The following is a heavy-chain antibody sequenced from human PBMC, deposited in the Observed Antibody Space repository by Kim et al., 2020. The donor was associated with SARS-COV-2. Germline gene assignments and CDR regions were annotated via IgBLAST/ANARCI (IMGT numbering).Heavy chain of an antibody. Sequence: SVKVSCKASGGTFSSYAISWVRQAPGQGLEWMGGIIPIFGTANYAQKFQGRVTITADESTSTAYMELSSLRSEDTAVYYCARDSTMVRGVSPAYYYYGMDVWGQGTTVTVSS. CDR2: IIPIFGTA. CDR3: ARDSTMVRGVSPAYYYYGMDV. CDR1: GGTFSSYA. J-gene: IGHJ6*02. D-gene: IGHD3-10*01. V-gene: IGHV1-69*13.